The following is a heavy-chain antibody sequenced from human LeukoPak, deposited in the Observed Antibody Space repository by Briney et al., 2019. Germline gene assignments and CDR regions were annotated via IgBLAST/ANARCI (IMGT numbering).Heavy chain of an antibody. CDR3: ARFAVHRRLAVAGQFGLDY. D-gene: IGHD6-19*01. CDR2: INPNSGGT. CDR1: GYSFTGYH. J-gene: IGHJ4*02. Sequence: ASVKVSCKASGYSFTGYHLYWVRQAPGQGLEWLGWINPNSGGTNYAQKFQGRVTMTRDTSMSTVYMELSSLRSGDTAVYYCARFAVHRRLAVAGQFGLDYWGQGTLVTVSS. V-gene: IGHV1-2*02.